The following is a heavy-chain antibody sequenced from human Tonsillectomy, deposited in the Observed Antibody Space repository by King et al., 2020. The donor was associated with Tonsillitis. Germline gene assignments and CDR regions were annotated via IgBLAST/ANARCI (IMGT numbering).Heavy chain of an antibody. D-gene: IGHD6-13*01. CDR2: IVYRGST. CDR1: GGSISSYF. CDR3: ARGVAAAVKF. J-gene: IGHJ4*02. V-gene: IGHV4-59*01. Sequence: HVQLQESGPGLVKPSETLSLTCSVSGGSISSYFWHWIRQPPGKRLEWIGYIVYRGSTNYNPPLKSPLTISVDTSSNHFSLQLSSPTAADTAVDYCARGVAAAVKFWGQGTLVTVSS.